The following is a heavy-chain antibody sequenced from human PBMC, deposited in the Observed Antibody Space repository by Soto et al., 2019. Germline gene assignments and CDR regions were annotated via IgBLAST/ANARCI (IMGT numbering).Heavy chain of an antibody. Sequence: QVQLVQSGAEVKKPGASVKVSCKASGYNFNSYGITWVRQAPGQGLEWMGWISAYNGNTNYAQKIQGRVTMTTDTSAKTAYREPRSLRSDDTAVYYCARTYYDILTGQYDAFDIWGQGTMVTVSS. CDR1: GYNFNSYG. V-gene: IGHV1-18*01. D-gene: IGHD3-9*01. CDR2: ISAYNGNT. CDR3: ARTYYDILTGQYDAFDI. J-gene: IGHJ3*02.